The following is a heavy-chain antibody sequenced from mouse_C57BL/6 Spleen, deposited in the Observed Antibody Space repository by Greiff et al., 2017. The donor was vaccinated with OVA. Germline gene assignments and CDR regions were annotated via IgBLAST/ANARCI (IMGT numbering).Heavy chain of an antibody. CDR3: ARRGPTYYSWYFDV. Sequence: QVQLQQPGAELVKPGASVKMSCKGSGYTFTSYWITWVKQRPGQGLEWIGDIYPGSGSTNYNEKFKSKATLTVDKSSSTAYMQLSSLTSEDSAVYFCARRGPTYYSWYFDVWGTGTTVTVSS. D-gene: IGHD2-12*01. CDR1: GYTFTSYW. V-gene: IGHV1-55*01. J-gene: IGHJ1*03. CDR2: IYPGSGST.